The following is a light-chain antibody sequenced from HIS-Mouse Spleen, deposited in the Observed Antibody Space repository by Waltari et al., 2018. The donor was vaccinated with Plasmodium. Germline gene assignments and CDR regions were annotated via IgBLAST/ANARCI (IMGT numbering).Light chain of an antibody. V-gene: IGLV3-10*01. CDR2: EDS. J-gene: IGLJ3*02. CDR1: ALPKKY. Sequence: SYELPQPPSVSVSPGQTARITCPGDALPKKYAYWYQQKAPQTPVLVIYEDSKRPSGIPGRFSGSSSGKMATLTISGAQVEDEADYYCYSTDSSGNHRVFGGGTKLTVL. CDR3: YSTDSSGNHRV.